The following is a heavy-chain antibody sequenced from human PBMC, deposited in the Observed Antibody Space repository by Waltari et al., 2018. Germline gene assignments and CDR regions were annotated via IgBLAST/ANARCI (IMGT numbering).Heavy chain of an antibody. D-gene: IGHD3-10*01. V-gene: IGHV3-23*01. CDR2: ISVSGVTS. J-gene: IGHJ4*02. CDR1: GFTFSHFA. CDR3: AKDRGSGRIYFDS. Sequence: VQLLESGGDLIQPGGSLRLSCAASGFTFSHFAMTWVRQAPGRRLEWVSSISVSGVTSYYTDSVTGRFTISRDNSENTLYLHMNSLRAEDSAIYYCAKDRGSGRIYFDSWGRGTLVAVSS.